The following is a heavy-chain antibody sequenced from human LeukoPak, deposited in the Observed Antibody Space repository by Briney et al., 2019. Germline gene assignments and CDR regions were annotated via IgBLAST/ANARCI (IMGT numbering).Heavy chain of an antibody. CDR1: GGSISSYY. CDR3: ARESYNYYYGSGSRQGFDP. Sequence: SETLSLTCTVSGGSISSYYWSWIRQPPGKGLEWIGYIYYSGSTNYNPSLKSRVTISVDTSKNQFSLKLSSVTAADTAVYYCARESYNYYYGSGSRQGFDPWGQGTLVTVSS. CDR2: IYYSGST. J-gene: IGHJ5*02. V-gene: IGHV4-59*01. D-gene: IGHD3-10*01.